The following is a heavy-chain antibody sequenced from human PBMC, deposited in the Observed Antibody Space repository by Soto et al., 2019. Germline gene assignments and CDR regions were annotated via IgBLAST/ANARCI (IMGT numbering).Heavy chain of an antibody. V-gene: IGHV4-34*01. J-gene: IGHJ5*02. Sequence: SETLSVTSAVYGGSISDYCCSCILQPPRKGLEWIGEINHSGSTNYNPSLKSRVTISVDTSKNQFSLKRSSVTAADTAVYYCARGDCSSTSCYSNWFDPRGQRT. CDR2: INHSGST. CDR3: ARGDCSSTSCYSNWFDP. D-gene: IGHD2-2*01. CDR1: GGSISDYC.